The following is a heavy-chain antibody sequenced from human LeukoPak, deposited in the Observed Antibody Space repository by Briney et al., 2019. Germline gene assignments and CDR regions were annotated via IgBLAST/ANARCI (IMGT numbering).Heavy chain of an antibody. V-gene: IGHV4-34*01. D-gene: IGHD3-10*01. CDR1: GGSFSGYY. CDR3: ARRRGYGSGSYYRGGTNWFDP. CDR2: INHSGST. J-gene: IGHJ5*02. Sequence: SETPSLTCAVYGGSFSGYYWSWIRQPPGKGLEWIGEINHSGSTNYNPSLKSRVTISVDTSKNQFSLKLSSVTAADTAVYYCARRRGYGSGSYYRGGTNWFDPWGQGTLVTLSS.